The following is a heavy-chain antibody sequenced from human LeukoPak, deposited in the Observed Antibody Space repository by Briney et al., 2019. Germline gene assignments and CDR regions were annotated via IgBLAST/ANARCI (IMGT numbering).Heavy chain of an antibody. CDR1: GGSISSYY. V-gene: IGHV4-59*08. CDR3: ARLMVGATKGIDY. J-gene: IGHJ4*02. Sequence: PSETLSLTCTVSGGSISSYYWSWIRQPPGKGLEWIGYIYYSGSTNYNPSLKSRVTISVDTSKNQFSLKLSSVTAADTAVYYCARLMVGATKGIDYWGQGTLVTVS. D-gene: IGHD1-26*01. CDR2: IYYSGST.